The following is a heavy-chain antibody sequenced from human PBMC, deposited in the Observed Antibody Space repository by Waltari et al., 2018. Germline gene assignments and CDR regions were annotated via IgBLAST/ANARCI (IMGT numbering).Heavy chain of an antibody. J-gene: IGHJ5*02. Sequence: QVQLQESGPGLVKPSQTLSLTCTVSGGSISSGSYYWSWIRQPAGKGLEWIGYIYTSGSTNYNPSLKSRVTISVDTSKNQFSLKLSSVTAADTAVYYCARDPTKGVYNWFDPWGQGILVIVSS. CDR1: GGSISSGSYY. D-gene: IGHD3-10*01. V-gene: IGHV4-61*09. CDR2: IYTSGST. CDR3: ARDPTKGVYNWFDP.